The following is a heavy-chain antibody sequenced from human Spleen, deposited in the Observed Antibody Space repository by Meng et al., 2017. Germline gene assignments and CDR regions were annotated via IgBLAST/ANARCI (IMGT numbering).Heavy chain of an antibody. D-gene: IGHD3-9*01. CDR3: ARGNARFYDILTGYVY. V-gene: IGHV4-34*01. CDR2: INHSGST. J-gene: IGHJ4*02. Sequence: HVQLQQWGAGLLKPSETLFLPSAGYGGSFSGYYWSWIRQPPGKGLEWIGEINHSGSTTYNPSLKSRVTISEDTSKNQFSLKLSSVTAADTAVYYCARGNARFYDILTGYVYWGQGTLVTVSS. CDR1: GGSFSGYY.